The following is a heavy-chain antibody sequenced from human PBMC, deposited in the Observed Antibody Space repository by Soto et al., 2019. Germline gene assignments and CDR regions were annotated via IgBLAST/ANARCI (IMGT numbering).Heavy chain of an antibody. CDR2: IIPIFGTP. CDR3: ARDRDDYGSGNYYNRIDF. CDR1: GGIFSTYA. J-gene: IGHJ4*02. Sequence: QVQLVQSGAEVKKPGSSVKVSCKASGGIFSTYAISWLRQAPGQGLEWMGGIIPIFGTPNYAQRFQGRVTITADASTSQDYMELSRLRSEDTAVYYCARDRDDYGSGNYYNRIDFWGQGTLVTVSS. D-gene: IGHD3-10*01. V-gene: IGHV1-69*01.